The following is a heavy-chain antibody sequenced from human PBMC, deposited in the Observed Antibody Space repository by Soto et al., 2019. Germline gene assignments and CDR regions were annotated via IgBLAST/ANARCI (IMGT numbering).Heavy chain of an antibody. Sequence: SVNVSCKASGFDFGSFGIQFLRQTRGRGLEWIGWIVVASGRTNYARQFQGRVAFSRDMSSTTAYMDLYDLKSDDTAVYFCSADHPHTAIGWPVWGQGTTVTVS. CDR3: SADHPHTAIGWPV. V-gene: IGHV1-58*02. CDR1: GFDFGSFG. J-gene: IGHJ6*02. CDR2: IVVASGRT.